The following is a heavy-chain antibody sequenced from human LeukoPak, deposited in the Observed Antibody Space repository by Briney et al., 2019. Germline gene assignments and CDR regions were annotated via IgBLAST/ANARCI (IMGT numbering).Heavy chain of an antibody. J-gene: IGHJ1*01. CDR2: IWYDGSNK. V-gene: IGHV3-33*01. Sequence: PGRSLRLSCAASGFTFSSYGMHWVRQAPGKGLEWVAVIWYDGSNKYYADSVKGRFTISRDNSKNTLYLQMNSLRAEDTAVYYCARDGPETSGWYPAEYFQHWGQGTLVTVSS. D-gene: IGHD6-19*01. CDR1: GFTFSSYG. CDR3: ARDGPETSGWYPAEYFQH.